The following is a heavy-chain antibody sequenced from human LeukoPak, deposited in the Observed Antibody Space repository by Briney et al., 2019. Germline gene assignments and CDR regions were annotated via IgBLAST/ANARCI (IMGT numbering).Heavy chain of an antibody. J-gene: IGHJ6*04. V-gene: IGHV3-48*03. D-gene: IGHD3-10*02. CDR2: ISSSGSTI. CDR3: AELGITMIGGV. CDR1: GFTFSSYD. Sequence: GGSLRLSCAASGFTFSSYDMNWVRQAPGKGLEWVSSISSSGSTIYYADSVKGRFTISRDNAKNSLYLQMNSLRAEDTAVYYCAELGITMIGGVWGKGTTVTISS.